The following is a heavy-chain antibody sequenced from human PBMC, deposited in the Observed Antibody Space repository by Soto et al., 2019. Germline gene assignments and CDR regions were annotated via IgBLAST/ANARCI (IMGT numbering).Heavy chain of an antibody. J-gene: IGHJ4*02. CDR2: ISSTSSYI. CDR3: ARDPSYFVF. Sequence: GGSLRLSCAASGFTFSSYSMNWVRQAPGKGLEWVSSISSTSSYIYHADSVRGRFTISRDNAKNSLYLQLNSLRAEDTAVYYCARDPSYFVFWGRGTLVTVPQ. V-gene: IGHV3-21*01. CDR1: GFTFSSYS.